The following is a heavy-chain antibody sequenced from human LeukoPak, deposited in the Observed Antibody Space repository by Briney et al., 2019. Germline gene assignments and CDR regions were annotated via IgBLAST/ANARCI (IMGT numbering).Heavy chain of an antibody. Sequence: ASVKVSCKASGGTFSTYASGWVRQAPGQGLEWMGGIIPVIDTTNYAQKFQGRVTITADESTSTAYVELSSLRSDDTAVYYCARVSYDYVWGSYRELDYWGQGTLVTVSS. CDR1: GGTFSTYA. D-gene: IGHD3-16*02. CDR2: IIPVIDTT. V-gene: IGHV1-69*13. J-gene: IGHJ4*02. CDR3: ARVSYDYVWGSYRELDY.